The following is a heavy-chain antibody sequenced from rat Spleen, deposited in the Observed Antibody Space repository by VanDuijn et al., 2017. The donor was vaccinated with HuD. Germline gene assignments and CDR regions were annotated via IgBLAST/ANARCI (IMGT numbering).Heavy chain of an antibody. V-gene: IGHV2-41*01. CDR3: ARDESGYIYVWFAY. D-gene: IGHD4-6*01. Sequence: QVQLKESGPGLVQPSQTLSLTCTVAGFSLTSYNVHWVRQPPGKGLEWLGVIWNTGGTRYNSALESRLSISKDTSKSQVFLKMNSLQTEDTSTYCCARDESGYIYVWFAYWGQGTLVTVSS. CDR1: GFSLTSYN. CDR2: IWNTGGT. J-gene: IGHJ3*01.